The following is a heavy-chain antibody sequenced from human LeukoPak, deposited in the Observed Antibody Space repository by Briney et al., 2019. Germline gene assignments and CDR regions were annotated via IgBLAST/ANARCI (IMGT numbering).Heavy chain of an antibody. J-gene: IGHJ4*02. CDR3: ARASYLRYFGAFDY. Sequence: SETLSLTCTVSGGSISSYYWSWIRQPPGKGLEWIGYIYYSGSTNYNPSLKSRVTISVDTSKNQFSLKLSSVTAADTAVYYCARASYLRYFGAFDYWGQGTLVTVSS. V-gene: IGHV4-59*12. CDR2: IYYSGST. CDR1: GGSISSYY. D-gene: IGHD3-9*01.